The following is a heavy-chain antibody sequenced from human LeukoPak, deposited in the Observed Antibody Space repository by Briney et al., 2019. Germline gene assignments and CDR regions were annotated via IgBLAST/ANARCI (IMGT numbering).Heavy chain of an antibody. J-gene: IGHJ6*03. Sequence: SETLSLTCAVYGGSFSGYYWSWIRQPPGKGLEWIGEINHSGSTNYNPSLKSRVTISVDTSKNQFSLKLSSVTAADTAVYYCARGTNILTGYYYYIDVWGKGTTVTVSS. V-gene: IGHV4-34*01. CDR3: ARGTNILTGYYYYIDV. CDR1: GGSFSGYY. CDR2: INHSGST. D-gene: IGHD3-9*01.